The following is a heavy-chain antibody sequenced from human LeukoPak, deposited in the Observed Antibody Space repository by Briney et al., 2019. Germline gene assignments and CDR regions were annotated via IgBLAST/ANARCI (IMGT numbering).Heavy chain of an antibody. CDR2: IIPIFGTA. D-gene: IGHD3-22*01. V-gene: IGHV1-69*13. J-gene: IGHJ3*02. Sequence: ASVKLSCKASGATFSSYAISWVRQAPGQGLEWMGGIIPIFGTANYAQKFQGRVAITADESTSTAYMELRSLKSDDTAVYYCASLKNYYDSSGYLVTDAFDIWGQGTMVTVSS. CDR1: GATFSSYA. CDR3: ASLKNYYDSSGYLVTDAFDI.